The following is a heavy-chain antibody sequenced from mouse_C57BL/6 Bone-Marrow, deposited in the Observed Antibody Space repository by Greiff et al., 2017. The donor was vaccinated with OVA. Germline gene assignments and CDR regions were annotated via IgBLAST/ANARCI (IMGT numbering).Heavy chain of an antibody. J-gene: IGHJ2*01. V-gene: IGHV1-81*01. D-gene: IGHD1-1*01. Sequence: QVQLQQSGAELARPGASVKLSCKASGYTFTSYGISWVKQRTGQGLEWIGEIYPRSGNTYYNEKFKGKATLTADKSSSTAYMELRSLTSEASAVYFCARSGITTVEDYFDYWGQGTTLTVSA. CDR1: GYTFTSYG. CDR3: ARSGITTVEDYFDY. CDR2: IYPRSGNT.